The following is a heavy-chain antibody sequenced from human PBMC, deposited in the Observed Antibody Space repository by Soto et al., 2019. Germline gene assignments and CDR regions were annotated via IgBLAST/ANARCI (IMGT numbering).Heavy chain of an antibody. V-gene: IGHV3-20*04. J-gene: IGHJ6*02. Sequence: PGGSLRLSCAASGFTFDDYGMSWVRQAPGKGLEWVSGINWNGGSTGYADSVKGRFTISRDNAKKSLYLQMNSLRAEDTALYYCARSRIAVAGRYYYYGMDVWGQGTTVTVSS. D-gene: IGHD6-19*01. CDR1: GFTFDDYG. CDR2: INWNGGST. CDR3: ARSRIAVAGRYYYYGMDV.